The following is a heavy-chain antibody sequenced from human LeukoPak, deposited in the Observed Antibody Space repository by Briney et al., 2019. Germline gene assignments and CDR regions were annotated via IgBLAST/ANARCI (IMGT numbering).Heavy chain of an antibody. D-gene: IGHD4-11*01. CDR1: GFAFSNYW. J-gene: IGHJ4*02. CDR2: INSDGSST. Sequence: GGSLRLSCAGSGFAFSNYWMHWVRQAPGKGLTWVSRINSDGSSTSYADSVKGRFTISRDNAKNTLYLQMNSLRAEDTAVYYCAKGRLQYFDYWGQGTLVTVSS. V-gene: IGHV3-74*01. CDR3: AKGRLQYFDY.